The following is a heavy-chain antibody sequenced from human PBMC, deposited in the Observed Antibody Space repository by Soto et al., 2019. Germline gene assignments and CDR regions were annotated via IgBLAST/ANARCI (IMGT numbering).Heavy chain of an antibody. D-gene: IGHD6-13*01. J-gene: IGHJ4*02. Sequence: ASVKVSCKASGYTFTSYYMHWERQAPGQGLEWMGIINPSGGSTSYAQKFQGRVTMTRDTSTSTVYMELSSLRSEDTAVYYCARDGEQQPKSLFDYWGQGTLVTAPQ. CDR2: INPSGGST. V-gene: IGHV1-46*01. CDR1: GYTFTSYY. CDR3: ARDGEQQPKSLFDY.